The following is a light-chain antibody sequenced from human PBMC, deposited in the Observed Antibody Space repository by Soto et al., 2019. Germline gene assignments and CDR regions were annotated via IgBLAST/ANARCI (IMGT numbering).Light chain of an antibody. Sequence: DIQMTQSPSSLSASVGDRVTITCRASQSISSYLNWYQQKPGKAPKLLIYAASSLQSGVPSRFSGSGSGTDFTLTISSLQPEDSATYYCQQSYSTPLTVGGGTKVDIK. J-gene: IGKJ4*01. CDR3: QQSYSTPLT. CDR2: AAS. V-gene: IGKV1-39*01. CDR1: QSISSY.